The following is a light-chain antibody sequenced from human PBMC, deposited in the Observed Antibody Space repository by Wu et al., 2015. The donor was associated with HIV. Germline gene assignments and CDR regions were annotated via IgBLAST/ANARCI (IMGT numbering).Light chain of an antibody. V-gene: IGKV3-20*01. CDR3: QQYGGAPFT. J-gene: IGKJ4*01. Sequence: EIVMTQSPATLSVSPGERATLSCRASQSVSSNLAWYQQKPGQAPRLLIYGASIRATGIPARFSGSGSGTDFTLTISRLEPEDFAVYYCQQYGGAPFTFGGGTKMEI. CDR2: GAS. CDR1: QSVSSN.